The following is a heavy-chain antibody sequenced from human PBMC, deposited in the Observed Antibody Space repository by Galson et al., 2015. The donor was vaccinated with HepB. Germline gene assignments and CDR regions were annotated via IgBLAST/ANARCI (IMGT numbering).Heavy chain of an antibody. CDR1: GFTFSTHW. D-gene: IGHD1-26*01. CDR3: VRGFPGYTSGILGY. J-gene: IGHJ4*02. Sequence: SLRLSCAASGFTFSTHWMHWVRQTPGKGPVWVSRINSDGSSTNYADSVKGRFTISRDNAKNTLYLQMNSLRAEDTAVYYCVRGFPGYTSGILGYWGQGILVTVSS. V-gene: IGHV3-74*01. CDR2: INSDGSST.